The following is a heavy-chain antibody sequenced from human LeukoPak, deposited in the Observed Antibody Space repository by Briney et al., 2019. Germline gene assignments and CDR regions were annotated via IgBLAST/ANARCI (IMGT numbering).Heavy chain of an antibody. V-gene: IGHV4-59*01. D-gene: IGHD5-18*01. Sequence: SETLSLTCTVSGGSISSYYWSWIRQPPGKGLEWIGYIYYSGSTNYNPSLKSRVTISVDTSKNQFSLKLSSVTAADTAVYYCARVGYRYSYVDYWGQGTLVTVSS. CDR2: IYYSGST. J-gene: IGHJ4*02. CDR1: GGSISSYY. CDR3: ARVGYRYSYVDY.